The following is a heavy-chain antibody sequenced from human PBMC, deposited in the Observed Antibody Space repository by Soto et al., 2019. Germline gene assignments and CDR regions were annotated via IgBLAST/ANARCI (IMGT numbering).Heavy chain of an antibody. V-gene: IGHV1-46*03. CDR1: GYTFTSYF. CDR3: ARVRAVSTSLSWLDP. J-gene: IGHJ5*02. CDR2: INPSDGGT. Sequence: QVQLVQSGADVKKPGASVKISCKASGYTFTSYFMSWVRQAPGQGLEWMGIINPSDGGTNYAQKFQGRVIMTRDTSANTVYMDLSSLRSKDTAVYYCARVRAVSTSLSWLDPWGQGTLVTVSS. D-gene: IGHD2-8*01.